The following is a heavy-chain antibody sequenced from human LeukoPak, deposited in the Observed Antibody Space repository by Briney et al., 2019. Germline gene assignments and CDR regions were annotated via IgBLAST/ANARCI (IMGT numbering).Heavy chain of an antibody. Sequence: ASVKVSCKASGYIFTGYYMHWVRQAPGQGLEWMGWINPNSGGTNYAQKFQGRVTMTRDTSISTAYMELSRLRSDDTAVYHCAGATGTSSSWYYYMDVWGKGTTVTISS. CDR2: INPNSGGT. J-gene: IGHJ6*03. CDR1: GYIFTGYY. V-gene: IGHV1-2*02. D-gene: IGHD6-13*01. CDR3: AGATGTSSSWYYYMDV.